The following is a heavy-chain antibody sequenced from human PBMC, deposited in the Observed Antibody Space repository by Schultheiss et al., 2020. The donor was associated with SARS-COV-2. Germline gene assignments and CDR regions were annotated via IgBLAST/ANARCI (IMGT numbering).Heavy chain of an antibody. CDR3: ARGSPPWYNWNDVPFDY. D-gene: IGHD1-20*01. Sequence: ASVKVSCKASGGTFSSYAISWVRQAPGQGLEWMGWINPNSGGTNYAQKFQGWVTMTRDTSISTAYMELSRLRSDDTAVYYCARGSPPWYNWNDVPFDYWGQGTLVTVSS. V-gene: IGHV1-2*04. CDR2: INPNSGGT. CDR1: GGTFSSYA. J-gene: IGHJ4*02.